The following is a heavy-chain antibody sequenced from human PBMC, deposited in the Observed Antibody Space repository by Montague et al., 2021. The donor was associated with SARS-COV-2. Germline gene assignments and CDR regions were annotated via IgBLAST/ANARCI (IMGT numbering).Heavy chain of an antibody. J-gene: IGHJ2*01. CDR1: GFSLSTSGVG. Sequence: PALVTPTQTLTLTCTFSGFSLSTSGVGVGWIRQPPGKALEWLALIYWDDDKRYSPSLKSRLTITKDTSKNQVVLTMTNMDPVDAATYYCAHKTGLRYFDWLFQTDPTGGDFDLWGRGTLVTVSS. V-gene: IGHV2-5*02. CDR3: AHKTGLRYFDWLFQTDPTGGDFDL. CDR2: IYWDDDK. D-gene: IGHD3-9*01.